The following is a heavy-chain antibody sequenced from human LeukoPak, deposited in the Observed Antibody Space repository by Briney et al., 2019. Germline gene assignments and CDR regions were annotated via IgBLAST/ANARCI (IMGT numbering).Heavy chain of an antibody. J-gene: IGHJ4*02. CDR1: GFTVSSNY. CDR3: ATSPAGATYYFDY. D-gene: IGHD1-26*01. V-gene: IGHV3-53*04. CDR2: IYSGGST. Sequence: GGSLRLSCAASGFTVSSNYMSWVRQAPGKGLEWVSVIYSGGSTYYADSVKGRFTISRHNSKNTLYLQMNSLRTEDTAVYYCATSPAGATYYFDYWGQGTLVTVSS.